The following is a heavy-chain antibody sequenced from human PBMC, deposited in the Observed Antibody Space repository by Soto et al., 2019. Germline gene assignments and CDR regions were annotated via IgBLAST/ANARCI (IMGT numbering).Heavy chain of an antibody. CDR2: MNPNSGNT. D-gene: IGHD3-9*01. CDR3: ARSIRYFDYYYYMDV. Sequence: VSVKASCKASGYTFTSYDINWVRQATGQGLEWMGWMNPNSGNTGYAQKFQGRVTMTRNTSISTAYMELSSLRSEDTAVYYCARSIRYFDYYYYMDVWGKGTTVTVSS. V-gene: IGHV1-8*01. J-gene: IGHJ6*03. CDR1: GYTFTSYD.